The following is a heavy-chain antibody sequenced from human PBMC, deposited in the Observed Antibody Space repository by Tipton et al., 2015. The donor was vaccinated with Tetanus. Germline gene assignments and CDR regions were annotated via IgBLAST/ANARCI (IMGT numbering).Heavy chain of an antibody. D-gene: IGHD3-10*01. CDR2: IYYSGGT. CDR3: ARGRSGSYIFVY. Sequence: TLSLTCAVYGGSFSGYYWSWIRQPPGEGLEWIGSIYYSGGTYYNPSLKSRVTISVDTSKNQFSLKLSSVTAADTAVYYCARGRSGSYIFVYWGQGTLVTVSS. V-gene: IGHV4-34*01. CDR1: GGSFSGYY. J-gene: IGHJ4*02.